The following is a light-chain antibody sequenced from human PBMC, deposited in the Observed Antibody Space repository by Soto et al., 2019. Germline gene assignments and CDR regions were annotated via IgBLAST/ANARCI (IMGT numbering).Light chain of an antibody. J-gene: IGLJ2*01. Sequence: QPVLTQPPSASGTPGQRVTISCSGSSSNIGSNYVYWYQQLPGTAPKVLIYRNNQRPSGVPDRFSGSKSGTSASLAISGLRSEDEADYYCAAWDGSLSGVVFGGGTKVTVL. CDR3: AAWDGSLSGVV. CDR1: SSNIGSNY. CDR2: RNN. V-gene: IGLV1-47*01.